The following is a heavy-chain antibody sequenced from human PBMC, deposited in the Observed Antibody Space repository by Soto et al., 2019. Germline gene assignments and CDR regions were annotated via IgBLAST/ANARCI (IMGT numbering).Heavy chain of an antibody. Sequence: QAQLVQAGVTVKKAGASLKVSCKASGYTFNSYGIIWARQAPGQGREWMGWISDYNGNTQYAQKFQCRVFMTTDTATGTPHMYLRGLKSEETAVYFCAREGYKSGSQTYSPPRLYGMDVWGQGTTVTGCS. V-gene: IGHV1-18*01. J-gene: IGHJ6*02. CDR1: GYTFNSYG. CDR2: ISDYNGNT. CDR3: AREGYKSGSQTYSPPRLYGMDV. D-gene: IGHD3-10*01.